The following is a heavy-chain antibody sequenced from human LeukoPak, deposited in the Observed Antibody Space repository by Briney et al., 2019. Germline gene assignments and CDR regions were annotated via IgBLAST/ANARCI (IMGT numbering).Heavy chain of an antibody. D-gene: IGHD3-22*01. Sequence: GGSLRLSCAASGFTFSSYSMNWVRQAPGKGLEWVSSISSSSSYIYYADSVKGRFTISRDNAKNSLYLQTNSLRAEDTAVYYCASSEYYYDSSGYYEDYWGQGTLVTVSS. CDR3: ASSEYYYDSSGYYEDY. CDR2: ISSSSSYI. V-gene: IGHV3-21*01. J-gene: IGHJ4*02. CDR1: GFTFSSYS.